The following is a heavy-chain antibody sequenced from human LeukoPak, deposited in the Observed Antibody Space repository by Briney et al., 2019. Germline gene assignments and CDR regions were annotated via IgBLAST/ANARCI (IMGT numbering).Heavy chain of an antibody. V-gene: IGHV4-34*01. CDR1: GGSFSGYY. CDR3: ARDHTETSSLNFRNYYYYGMDI. Sequence: SETLSLTCAVYGGSFSGYYWSWIRQPPGKGLEWIGEINHSGSTNYNPSLKSRVTISVDTSKNQFSLKLSSVTAADTAIYYCARDHTETSSLNFRNYYYYGMDIWGQGTTVIVSS. D-gene: IGHD4-11*01. J-gene: IGHJ6*02. CDR2: INHSGST.